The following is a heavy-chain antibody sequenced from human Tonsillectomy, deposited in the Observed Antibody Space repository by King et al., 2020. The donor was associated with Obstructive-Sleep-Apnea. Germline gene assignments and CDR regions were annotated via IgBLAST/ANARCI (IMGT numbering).Heavy chain of an antibody. CDR1: GFTFSSYG. CDR2: ISSSSSTI. D-gene: IGHD3-22*01. V-gene: IGHV3-48*01. J-gene: IGHJ4*02. Sequence: VQLVESGGGLVQPGGSLRLSCAASGFTFSSYGMNWVRQAPGKGLEWVSYISSSSSTIYYADSVKGRFTISRDKAKNSLYLQMNSLRAEDTAGYSCARTLPLRDDSSGYYGVGLDYWGQGSLVTVSS. CDR3: ARTLPLRDDSSGYYGVGLDY.